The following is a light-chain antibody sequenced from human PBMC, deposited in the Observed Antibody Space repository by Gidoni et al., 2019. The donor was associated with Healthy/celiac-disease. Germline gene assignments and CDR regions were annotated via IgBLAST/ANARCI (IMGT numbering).Light chain of an antibody. CDR1: SSDIGSNT. J-gene: IGLJ2*01. CDR3: AAWDDSLNAVG. CDR2: SNK. V-gene: IGLV1-44*01. Sequence: QSVLTQPPSASGTLGQRVTISCSGSSSDIGSNTVNWYQPLPGTAPKLLIYSNKQRPSGVPDRCSGSKSGTSSSLAISGLQSEDEADYYCAAWDDSLNAVGFGGGTKLTVL.